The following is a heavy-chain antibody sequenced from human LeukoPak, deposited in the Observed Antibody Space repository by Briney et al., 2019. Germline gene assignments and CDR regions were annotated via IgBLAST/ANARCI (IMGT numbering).Heavy chain of an antibody. Sequence: GGSLRLSCAASGFTFSSYGVHWVRQAPGKGLEWVAVISYDGSNKYYADSVKGRFTISRDNSKNTLYLQMNSLRAEDTAVYYCARVPITYYYGSRSYPYYYYGMDVWGQGTTVTVSS. J-gene: IGHJ6*02. CDR1: GFTFSSYG. V-gene: IGHV3-30*03. CDR3: ARVPITYYYGSRSYPYYYYGMDV. D-gene: IGHD3-10*01. CDR2: ISYDGSNK.